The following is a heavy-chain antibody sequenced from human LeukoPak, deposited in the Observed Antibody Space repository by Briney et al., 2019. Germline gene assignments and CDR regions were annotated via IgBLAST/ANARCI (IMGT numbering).Heavy chain of an antibody. D-gene: IGHD3-3*01. Sequence: PGGSLTLSCAASGFTFSVFYMHWVRHVPGKGLVWVSRLNSDGSTLNYADSVSGRFTISRDKAKITLYLQLNDLRAEDTAVYYCARDDYDFWVGYYRMDVWCKGTTVIVSS. CDR2: LNSDGSTL. J-gene: IGHJ6*03. V-gene: IGHV3-74*01. CDR1: GFTFSVFY. CDR3: ARDDYDFWVGYYRMDV.